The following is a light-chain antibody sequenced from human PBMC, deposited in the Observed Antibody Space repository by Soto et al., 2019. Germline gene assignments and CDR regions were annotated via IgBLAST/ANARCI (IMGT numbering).Light chain of an antibody. CDR3: QQYNNWWT. CDR1: QSVSSN. V-gene: IGKV3-15*01. J-gene: IGKJ1*01. CDR2: GAS. Sequence: EIVMTQSPATLSVSPGERATLSCRASQSVSSNLAWYQQKPGQAPRLLIYGASTRATGIPARFSGSGSGTEFTLTISSLQSEDFAVYYCQQYNNWWTFGQGT.